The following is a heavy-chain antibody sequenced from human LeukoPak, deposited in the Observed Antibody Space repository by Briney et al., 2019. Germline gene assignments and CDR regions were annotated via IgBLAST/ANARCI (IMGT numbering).Heavy chain of an antibody. Sequence: SETLSLTCTVSGGSISSGSYYWSWIRQPAGKGLEWIGRIYTSGSTNYNPSLKSRATISVDTSKNQFSLKLSSVTAADTAVYYCARGRAAAADYWGQGTLVTVSS. CDR2: IYTSGST. CDR3: ARGRAAAADY. CDR1: GGSISSGSYY. J-gene: IGHJ4*02. D-gene: IGHD6-13*01. V-gene: IGHV4-61*02.